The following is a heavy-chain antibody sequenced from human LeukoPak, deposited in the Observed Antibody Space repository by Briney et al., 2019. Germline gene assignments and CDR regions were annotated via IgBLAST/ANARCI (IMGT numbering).Heavy chain of an antibody. J-gene: IGHJ4*02. CDR3: ARDNDLLRYFDWPLDY. CDR1: GFTFDDYA. V-gene: IGHV3-21*01. Sequence: GGSLRLSCAASGFTFDDYAMHWVRQAPGKGLEWVSSISSSSSYIYYADSVKGRFTISRDNAKNSLYLQMNSLRAEDTAVYYCARDNDLLRYFDWPLDYWGQGTLVTVSS. CDR2: ISSSSSYI. D-gene: IGHD3-9*01.